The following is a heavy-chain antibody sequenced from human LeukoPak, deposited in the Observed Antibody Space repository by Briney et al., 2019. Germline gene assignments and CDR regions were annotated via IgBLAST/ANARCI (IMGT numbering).Heavy chain of an antibody. CDR1: GASISSYY. J-gene: IGHJ4*02. D-gene: IGHD2-21*01. V-gene: IGHV4-59*01. Sequence: SETLSLTCTVSGASISSYYWSWIRQPPGKGVEWIGYIHYSEGTRYNPSLKSRVTISVDTSKNQFSLNLTSLTAADTAVYYCAKGGKGFPLGLRFDSWGQGTLVSVSS. CDR2: IHYSEGT. CDR3: AKGGKGFPLGLRFDS.